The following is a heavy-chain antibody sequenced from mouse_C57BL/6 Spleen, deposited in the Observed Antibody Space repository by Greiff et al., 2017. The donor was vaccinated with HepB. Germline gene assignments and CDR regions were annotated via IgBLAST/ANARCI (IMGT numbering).Heavy chain of an antibody. D-gene: IGHD2-1*01. CDR1: GYTFTSYW. CDR2: IHPNSGST. Sequence: QVQLQQPGAELVKPGASVKLSCKASGYTFTSYWMHWVKQRPGQGLEWIGMIHPNSGSTNYNEKFKSKATLTVDKSSSTAYMQLSSLTSEDSAVYYCARGWYYGNSYAMDYWGQGTSVTVSS. CDR3: ARGWYYGNSYAMDY. J-gene: IGHJ4*01. V-gene: IGHV1-64*01.